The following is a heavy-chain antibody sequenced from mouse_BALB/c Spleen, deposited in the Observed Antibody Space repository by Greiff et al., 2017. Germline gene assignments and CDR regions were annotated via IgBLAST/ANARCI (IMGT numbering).Heavy chain of an antibody. V-gene: IGHV5-9-3*01. CDR3: ARHQPRYFDV. J-gene: IGHJ1*01. CDR1: GFTFSSYA. Sequence: EVQGVESGGGLVKPGGSLKLSCAASGFTFSSYAMSWVRQTPEKRLEWVATISSGGSYTYYPDSVKGRFTISRDNAKNTLYLQMSSLRSEDTAMYYCARHQPRYFDVWGAGTTVTVSS. CDR2: ISSGGSYT.